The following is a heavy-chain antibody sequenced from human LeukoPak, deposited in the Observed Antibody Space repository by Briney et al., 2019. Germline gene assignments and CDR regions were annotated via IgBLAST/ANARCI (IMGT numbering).Heavy chain of an antibody. J-gene: IGHJ4*02. Sequence: GGSLRLSCAASGFTFSTYWMEWVRQAPGKGLEWVANMKQDGSEKYYVDSVKGRFTISRDNAKNSMYLQMDSLRAEDTAVYYCRYGSGSYSFDYWGQGTLVTVSS. CDR3: RYGSGSYSFDY. CDR1: GFTFSTYW. V-gene: IGHV3-7*02. CDR2: MKQDGSEK. D-gene: IGHD3-10*01.